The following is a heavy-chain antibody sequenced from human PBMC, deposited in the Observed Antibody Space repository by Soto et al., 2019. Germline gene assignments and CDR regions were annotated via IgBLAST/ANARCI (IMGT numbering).Heavy chain of an antibody. CDR1: GGTFSSYA. Sequence: GASVKVSCKASGGTFSSYAISWVRQAPGQRLEWMGWINAGNGNTKFSQKFQGRVTITRDTSASTAYMELSSLRSEDTAVYYCASLPVHRAQGDFDYWGQGTLVTVSS. CDR2: INAGNGNT. V-gene: IGHV1-3*01. CDR3: ASLPVHRAQGDFDY. J-gene: IGHJ4*02.